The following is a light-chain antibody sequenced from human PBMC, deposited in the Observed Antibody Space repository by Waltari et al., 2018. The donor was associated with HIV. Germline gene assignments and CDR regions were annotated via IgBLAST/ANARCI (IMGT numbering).Light chain of an antibody. CDR1: QSLLYTNGYNY. Sequence: IVVTQSPLSLPVTPGEPASISCTSNQSLLYTNGYNYLDGNLQKPGQSPQLLIYLGSNRASGVPDRFSGSGSGTHFTLKISKLQTEDVGVYYCMQALQIPWTFGLGTKVEIK. J-gene: IGKJ1*01. V-gene: IGKV2-28*01. CDR2: LGS. CDR3: MQALQIPWT.